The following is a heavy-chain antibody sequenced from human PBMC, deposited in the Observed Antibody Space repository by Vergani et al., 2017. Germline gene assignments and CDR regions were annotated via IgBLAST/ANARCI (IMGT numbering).Heavy chain of an antibody. CDR1: GYTFSTYG. D-gene: IGHD1-1*01. CDR3: ATKSCGTPGCQIGYFRE. J-gene: IGHJ1*01. Sequence: QVQLVESGGGVVQPGRSLRLSCAASGYTFSTYGMHWVRQAPGKGLEWVAVISYDGTKKYYADSVKGRFTISRDNSKSTLYLQMNSLRTEDTAVYYCATKSCGTPGCQIGYFREWGQGTLVTVSS. V-gene: IGHV3-30*03. CDR2: ISYDGTKK.